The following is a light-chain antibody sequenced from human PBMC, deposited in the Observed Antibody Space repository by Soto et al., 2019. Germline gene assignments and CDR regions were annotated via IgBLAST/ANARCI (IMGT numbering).Light chain of an antibody. J-gene: IGLJ1*01. V-gene: IGLV2-14*01. CDR3: SSYTSSSTLRHV. Sequence: QSALTQPSSVSVSPGQSITISCPGTSSDVGGYNYVSWYQQHPGKAPKLMIYDVSNRPSGVSNRFSGSKSGNTASLTISGLQAEDEADYYCSSYTSSSTLRHVFGTGTKVTVL. CDR1: SSDVGGYNY. CDR2: DVS.